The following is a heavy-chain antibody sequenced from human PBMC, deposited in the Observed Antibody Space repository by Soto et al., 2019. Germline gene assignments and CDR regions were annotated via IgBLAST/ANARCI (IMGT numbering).Heavy chain of an antibody. CDR2: IYSDGTT. V-gene: IGHV3-66*01. CDR3: TNVALRVYDH. J-gene: IGHJ5*02. Sequence: EVQLVESGGGLVQPGESLRLSCAASGFTVSSSYMSWVRQAPGKGLEWVSVIYSDGTTHYADSVKGRFISSRDNVKNTLYLQMNSLRDEDTAVYYCTNVALRVYDHWGQGILVTVSS. D-gene: IGHD3-16*01. CDR1: GFTVSSSY.